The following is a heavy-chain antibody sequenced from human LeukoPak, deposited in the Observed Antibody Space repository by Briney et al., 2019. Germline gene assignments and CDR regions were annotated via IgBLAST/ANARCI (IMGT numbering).Heavy chain of an antibody. V-gene: IGHV1-18*01. Sequence: GASVKVSCKASGYTFTSYGISWVRQAPGQGLEWMGWISAYNGNTNYAQKLQGRVTMTTDTSTSTAYMELRSLRSDDTAVYYCASMYYYGSGSYIYMDVWGKGTTATVSS. CDR2: ISAYNGNT. D-gene: IGHD3-10*01. CDR3: ASMYYYGSGSYIYMDV. J-gene: IGHJ6*03. CDR1: GYTFTSYG.